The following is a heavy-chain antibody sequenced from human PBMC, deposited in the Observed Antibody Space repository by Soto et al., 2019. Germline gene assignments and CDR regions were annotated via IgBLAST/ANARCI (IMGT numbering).Heavy chain of an antibody. CDR2: ISSSGSHT. CDR3: ARVGSTSAAGVLDY. CDR1: GFSFSDFY. J-gene: IGHJ4*02. V-gene: IGHV3-11*06. Sequence: GGSLRLSCAASGFSFSDFYMSWIRQAPGKGLEWISYISSSGSHTPYADSVKGRFTISRDNAKNSVYLQMNSLRAEDTAVYYCARVGSTSAAGVLDYWGLGTLVTVSS. D-gene: IGHD6-13*01.